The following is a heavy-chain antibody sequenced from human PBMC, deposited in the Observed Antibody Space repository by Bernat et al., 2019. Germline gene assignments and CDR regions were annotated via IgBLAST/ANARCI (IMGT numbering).Heavy chain of an antibody. V-gene: IGHV4-31*03. J-gene: IGHJ4*02. Sequence: QVQLQESGPGLVKPPQTLSLTCTVSGGSISSGGYYWSWIRQHPGKGLEWIGYIYYSGSTYYNPSLKSRVTISVDTSKNQFSLKLSSVTAADTAVYYCARDYTGSGYYGDFDYWDQGTLVTVSS. D-gene: IGHD3-3*01. CDR1: GGSISSGGYY. CDR2: IYYSGST. CDR3: ARDYTGSGYYGDFDY.